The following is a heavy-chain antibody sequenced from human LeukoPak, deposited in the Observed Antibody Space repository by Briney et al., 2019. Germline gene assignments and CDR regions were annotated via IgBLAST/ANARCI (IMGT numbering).Heavy chain of an antibody. Sequence: SGGSLRLSCAASGFTFSTYSMNWVRQAPGKGLEWVSAISGSGGSTYYADSVKGRFTISRGNSKNTLYLQMNSLRVEDTAVYYCAKGLGGGENFDYWGQGTLVTVSS. D-gene: IGHD2-15*01. CDR3: AKGLGGGENFDY. CDR1: GFTFSTYS. J-gene: IGHJ4*02. CDR2: ISGSGGST. V-gene: IGHV3-23*01.